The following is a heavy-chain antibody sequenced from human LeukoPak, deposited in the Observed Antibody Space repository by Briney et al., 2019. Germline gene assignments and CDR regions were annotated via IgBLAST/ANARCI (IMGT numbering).Heavy chain of an antibody. J-gene: IGHJ4*02. CDR2: ISGSGGST. CDR3: AKAYYDILTGYFDDY. Sequence: PGGSLRLSCAASGFTFSSYAMNWVRQAPGKGLEWVSAISGSGGSTYYADSVKGRFTISRDNSKNTLYLQMNSLRAEDTAVYYCAKAYYDILTGYFDDYWGQGTLVTVSS. V-gene: IGHV3-23*01. CDR1: GFTFSSYA. D-gene: IGHD3-9*01.